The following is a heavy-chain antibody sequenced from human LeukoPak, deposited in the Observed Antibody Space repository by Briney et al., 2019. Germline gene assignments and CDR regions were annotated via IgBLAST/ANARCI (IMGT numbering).Heavy chain of an antibody. D-gene: IGHD3-22*01. CDR1: GYTFTGYY. Sequence: ASVKVSCKASGYTFTGYYIHWVRQAPGQGLEWMGWINPNSGGTNYAQKFQGRVTMTRDTSINTAYMELSSLTSDDTAVYYCARRRHSSGYSHRYYFDYWGQGTLVTVSS. J-gene: IGHJ4*02. V-gene: IGHV1-2*02. CDR3: ARRRHSSGYSHRYYFDY. CDR2: INPNSGGT.